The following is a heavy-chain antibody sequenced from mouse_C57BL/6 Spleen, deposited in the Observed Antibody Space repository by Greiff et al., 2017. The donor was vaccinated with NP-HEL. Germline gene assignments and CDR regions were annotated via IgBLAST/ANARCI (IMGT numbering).Heavy chain of an antibody. CDR2: ISSGGSYT. D-gene: IGHD1-1*01. V-gene: IGHV5-6*01. J-gene: IGHJ2*01. Sequence: EVQRVESGGDLVKPGGSLKLSCAASGFTFSSYGMSWVRQTPDKRLEWVATISSGGSYTYYPDSVKGRFTISRDNAKNTLYLQMSSLKSEDTAMYYCARGGITTEYYFDYWGQGTTLTVSS. CDR1: GFTFSSYG. CDR3: ARGGITTEYYFDY.